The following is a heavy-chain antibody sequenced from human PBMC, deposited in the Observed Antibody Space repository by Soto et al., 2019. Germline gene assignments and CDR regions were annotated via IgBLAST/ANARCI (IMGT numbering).Heavy chain of an antibody. J-gene: IGHJ4*02. CDR1: GFTFSSYG. Sequence: QVQLVESGGGVVQPGRSLRLSCAASGFTFSSYGMHWVRQAPGKGLEWVAVISYDGSNKYYADSVKGRFTISRDNSKNTLYLQMNSLGAEDTAVYYCAKDPGGQAVALDYWGQGTLVTVSS. CDR2: ISYDGSNK. D-gene: IGHD6-19*01. CDR3: AKDPGGQAVALDY. V-gene: IGHV3-30*18.